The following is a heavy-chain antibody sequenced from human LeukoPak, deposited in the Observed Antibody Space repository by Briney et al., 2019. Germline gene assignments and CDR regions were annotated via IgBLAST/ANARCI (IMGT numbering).Heavy chain of an antibody. CDR3: AKASSSSVPNTYFDY. D-gene: IGHD6-6*01. CDR1: GFTFSNYA. CDR2: VSGSGRST. V-gene: IGHV3-23*01. J-gene: IGHJ4*02. Sequence: GGSLRLSCAASGFTFSNYAMTWVRQAPGKALEWVSDVSGSGRSTYYADSVEGRFTISRDNSKNTLYLQMNSLRGEDTAVYYCAKASSSSVPNTYFDYWGQGSLVTVSS.